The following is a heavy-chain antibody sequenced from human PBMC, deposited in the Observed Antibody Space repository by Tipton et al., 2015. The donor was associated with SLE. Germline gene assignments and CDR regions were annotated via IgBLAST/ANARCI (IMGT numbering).Heavy chain of an antibody. J-gene: IGHJ4*02. CDR3: ARAYCGGDCYSGYYFDY. D-gene: IGHD2-21*02. V-gene: IGHV1-69*01. CDR2: IILIFGTA. CDR1: GGTFSSYA. Sequence: QLVQSGAEVKKPGSSVKVSCKASGGTFSSYAISWVRQAPGQGLEWMGGIILIFGTANYAQKFQGRVTITADGSTSTAYMELSSLRSEDTAVYYCARAYCGGDCYSGYYFDYWGQGTLVTVSS.